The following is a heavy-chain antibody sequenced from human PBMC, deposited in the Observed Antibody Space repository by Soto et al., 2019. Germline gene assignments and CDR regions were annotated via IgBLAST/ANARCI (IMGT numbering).Heavy chain of an antibody. J-gene: IGHJ6*02. Sequence: SETLSLTCTVSGGSVSSNSYSWGWIRQSPGKGLEWIGTIYSSENTYYNPSLLSRVTISVDTSKNEFSLRLSSVTAADTTVYYCARLNGYFVSTNCHGYYGMDVSGQGTTVTVSS. CDR3: ARLNGYFVSTNCHGYYGMDV. D-gene: IGHD2-2*03. V-gene: IGHV4-39*01. CDR2: IYSSENT. CDR1: GGSVSSNSYS.